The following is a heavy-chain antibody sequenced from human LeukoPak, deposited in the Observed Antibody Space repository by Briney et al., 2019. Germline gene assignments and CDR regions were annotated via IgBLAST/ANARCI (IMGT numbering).Heavy chain of an antibody. CDR2: IIPIFGTA. D-gene: IGHD6-6*01. CDR3: ARDRYPVYSSSSSYYYMDV. V-gene: IGHV1-69*05. J-gene: IGHJ6*03. CDR1: GGTLSSYA. Sequence: SVKVSCKASGGTLSSYAISWVRQAPGQGLEWMGGIIPIFGTANYAQKFQGRVTITTDESTSTAYMELSSLRSEDTAVYYCARDRYPVYSSSSSYYYMDVWGKGTTVTVSS.